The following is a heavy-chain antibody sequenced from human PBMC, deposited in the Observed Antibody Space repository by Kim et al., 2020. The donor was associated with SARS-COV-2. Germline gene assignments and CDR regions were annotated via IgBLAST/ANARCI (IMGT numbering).Heavy chain of an antibody. Sequence: SETLSLTCTVSGDSLSSGSYYWTWIRQPPGKGLEWVGYIYYTGSTKYNSSLKSRVTISVDTSKNQFSLKLSSVTAADTAVYYCARAPSSWYYFDSWGQGT. J-gene: IGHJ4*02. CDR1: GDSLSSGSYY. CDR3: ARAPSSWYYFDS. CDR2: IYYTGST. D-gene: IGHD6-13*01. V-gene: IGHV4-61*01.